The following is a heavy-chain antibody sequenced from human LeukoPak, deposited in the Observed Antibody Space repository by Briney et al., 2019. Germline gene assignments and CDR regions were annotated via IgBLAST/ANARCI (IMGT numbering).Heavy chain of an antibody. CDR2: INPSGGST. CDR3: ARDLGGSTPIPYYYYGMDV. D-gene: IGHD3-16*01. J-gene: IGHJ6*02. CDR1: GYTFTSYA. V-gene: IGHV1-46*01. Sequence: ASVKVSCKASGYTFTSYAMHWVRQAPGQGLEWMGIINPSGGSTSYAQKFQGRVTMTRDTSTSTVYMELSSLRSEDTAVYYCARDLGGSTPIPYYYYGMDVWGQGTTVTVSS.